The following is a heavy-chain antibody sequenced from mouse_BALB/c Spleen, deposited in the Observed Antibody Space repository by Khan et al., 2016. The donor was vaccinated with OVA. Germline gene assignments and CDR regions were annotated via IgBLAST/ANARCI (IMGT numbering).Heavy chain of an antibody. V-gene: IGHV2-2*02. CDR2: IWSGGST. Sequence: QVRLQQSGPGLVQPSQSLSITCTVSGFSLTSYGVHWARQSPGKGLEWLGVIWSGGSTDYNAAFISRLSISKDNSKSQVFFKMNSLQANDTAIYYCARNYYYGRNAMDYWGQGTSVTVSS. J-gene: IGHJ4*01. CDR1: GFSLTSYG. CDR3: ARNYYYGRNAMDY. D-gene: IGHD1-1*01.